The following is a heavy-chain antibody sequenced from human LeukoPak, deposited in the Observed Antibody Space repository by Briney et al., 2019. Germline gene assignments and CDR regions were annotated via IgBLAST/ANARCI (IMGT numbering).Heavy chain of an antibody. CDR3: ARDRFPRWPGPLLGY. D-gene: IGHD5-24*01. CDR1: GGTFSSYA. J-gene: IGHJ4*02. V-gene: IGHV1-69*05. Sequence: SVKVSCKASGGTFSSYAISWVRQAPGQGLEWMGGIIPIFGTANYAQKFQGRVTITTDESTSTAYMELSSLRSEDTAVYYCARDRFPRWPGPLLGYWGQGPLVTVSP. CDR2: IIPIFGTA.